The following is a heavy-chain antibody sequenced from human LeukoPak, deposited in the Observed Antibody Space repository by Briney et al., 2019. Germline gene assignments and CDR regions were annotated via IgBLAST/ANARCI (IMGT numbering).Heavy chain of an antibody. Sequence: GGSLRLSCAASELTLSDNYMSWIRQAPGRGLEWVSFIYAGGSTYYADSVRGRFIMSRDNSKNTVYLQMNSLRAEDTAVYYCARVGCSGGSCYDWFDPWGQGTLVTVSS. D-gene: IGHD2-15*01. CDR2: IYAGGST. V-gene: IGHV3-53*01. CDR1: ELTLSDNY. J-gene: IGHJ5*02. CDR3: ARVGCSGGSCYDWFDP.